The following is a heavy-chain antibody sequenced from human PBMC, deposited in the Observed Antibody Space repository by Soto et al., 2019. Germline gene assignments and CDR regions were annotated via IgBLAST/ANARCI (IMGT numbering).Heavy chain of an antibody. Sequence: QVQLVESGGGVVQPGRSLRLSCAASGFTFSNYGMHWVRQAPGKGLEWVAVIAYDGSVQYYGDSVKGRFTISRDNAKNTLYLQMNSRRVEDTAVYQCAKEVTVKTSRGLYYWGQGTLVTVSS. J-gene: IGHJ4*02. V-gene: IGHV3-30*18. CDR3: AKEVTVKTSRGLYY. CDR2: IAYDGSVQ. D-gene: IGHD4-17*01. CDR1: GFTFSNYG.